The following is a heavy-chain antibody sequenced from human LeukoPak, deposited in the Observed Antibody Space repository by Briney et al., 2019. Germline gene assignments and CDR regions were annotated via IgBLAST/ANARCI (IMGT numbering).Heavy chain of an antibody. V-gene: IGHV4-39*01. CDR2: IYYSGST. Sequence: SETLSLTCTVSGGSISSSSYYWGWIRQPPGKGLEWIGSIYYSGSTYYNPSLKSRVTIFVDTSKNQFSLKLSSVTAADTAVYYCARLGDDYGDPTPFDYWGQGTLVTVSS. CDR3: ARLGDDYGDPTPFDY. CDR1: GGSISSSSYY. D-gene: IGHD4-17*01. J-gene: IGHJ4*02.